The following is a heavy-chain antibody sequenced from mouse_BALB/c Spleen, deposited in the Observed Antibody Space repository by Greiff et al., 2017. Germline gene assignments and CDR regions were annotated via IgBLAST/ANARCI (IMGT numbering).Heavy chain of an antibody. CDR1: GFSLTSYG. D-gene: IGHD2-4*01. CDR2: IWGDGST. Sequence: VKLMESGPGLVAPSQSLSITCTVSGFSLTSYGVSWVRQPPGKGLEWLGVIWGDGSTNYHSALISRLSISKDNSKSQVFLKLNSLQTDDTATYYCAKKGNDYDVGAMDYWGQGTSVTVSS. J-gene: IGHJ4*01. CDR3: AKKGNDYDVGAMDY. V-gene: IGHV2-3*01.